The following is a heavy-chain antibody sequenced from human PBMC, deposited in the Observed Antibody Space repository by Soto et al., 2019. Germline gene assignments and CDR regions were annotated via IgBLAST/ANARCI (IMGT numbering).Heavy chain of an antibody. CDR3: ARSTYYDSSGYSDY. V-gene: IGHV4-59*01. J-gene: IGHJ4*02. CDR1: GGSSSSYY. CDR2: IYYSGST. D-gene: IGHD3-22*01. Sequence: PSETLSLTCTVSGGSSSSYYWSWIRQPPGKGLEWIGYIYYSGSTNYNPSLKSRVTISVDTSKNQFSLKLSSVTAADTAVYYCARSTYYDSSGYSDYWGQGTQVTVSS.